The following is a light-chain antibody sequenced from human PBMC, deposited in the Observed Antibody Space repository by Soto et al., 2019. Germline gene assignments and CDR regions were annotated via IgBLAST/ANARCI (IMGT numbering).Light chain of an antibody. CDR1: SSDVGAYNY. CDR2: LGS. CDR3: MQALQTHPIT. J-gene: IGKJ5*01. Sequence: VLTQPPSASGSPGQSVTISCTGTSSDVGAYNYVSWYVQKPGQSPQLLIYLGSNRASGVPDRFSGSGSGTYFTLKISRVEAEDVGVYYCMQALQTHPITFGQGTRLEI. V-gene: IGKV2-28*01.